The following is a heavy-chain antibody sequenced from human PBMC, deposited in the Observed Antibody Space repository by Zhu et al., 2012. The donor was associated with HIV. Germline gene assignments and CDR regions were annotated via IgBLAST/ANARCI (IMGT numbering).Heavy chain of an antibody. CDR3: ARVPKVGEVPLYYFDN. CDR2: MYHNGRN. V-gene: IGHV4-39*01. J-gene: IGHJ4*02. Sequence: QVQLQESGPGLVKPSETLSLTCTVSGDSVSSGNYYWGWVRQPPGKGLEWIGSMYHNGRNYANPSLNSRVTMSEDTSRNAFSLRLTSVTAADTAVYYCARVPKVGEVPLYYFDNWGQGILVTVSS. CDR1: GDSVSSGNYY. D-gene: IGHD3-10*01.